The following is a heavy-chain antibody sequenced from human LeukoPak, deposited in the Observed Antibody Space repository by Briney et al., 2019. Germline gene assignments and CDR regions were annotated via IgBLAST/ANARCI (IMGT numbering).Heavy chain of an antibody. V-gene: IGHV4-34*01. J-gene: IGHJ6*02. Sequence: SETLSLTCAVYGGSFSGYYWSWIRPPPGKGLEWIGEINHSGSTNYNPSLKSRVTISVDTSKNQFSLKLSSVTAADTAVYYCARGSRSSSSGYYYGMDVWGQGTTVTVSS. D-gene: IGHD6-6*01. CDR3: ARGSRSSSSGYYYGMDV. CDR1: GGSFSGYY. CDR2: INHSGST.